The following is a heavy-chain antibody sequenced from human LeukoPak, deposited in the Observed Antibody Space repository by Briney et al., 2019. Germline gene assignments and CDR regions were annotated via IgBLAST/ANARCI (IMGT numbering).Heavy chain of an antibody. CDR1: GGSLSGYY. CDR3: ARGATRLYYYGMDV. Sequence: SETLSLTCAVYGGSLSGYYWSWIRQPPGKGLEWIGEINHSGSTNYNPSLKSRVTISVDTSKNQFSLKLSSVTAADTAVYYCARGATRLYYYGMDVWGQGTTVTVSS. V-gene: IGHV4-34*01. J-gene: IGHJ6*02. CDR2: INHSGST. D-gene: IGHD5-24*01.